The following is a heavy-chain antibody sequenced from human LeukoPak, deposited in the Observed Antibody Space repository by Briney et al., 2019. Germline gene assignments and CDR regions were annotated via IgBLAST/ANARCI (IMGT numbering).Heavy chain of an antibody. CDR3: AKGPLMTTVTTFGY. Sequence: PGRSLRLSCAASGFTFSSYAMSWVRQAPGKGLEWVSAISGSGGSTYYADSVKGRFTISRDNSKNTLYLQMNSLRAEDTAVYYCAKGPLMTTVTTFGYWGQGTLVTVSS. D-gene: IGHD4-17*01. J-gene: IGHJ4*02. V-gene: IGHV3-23*01. CDR2: ISGSGGST. CDR1: GFTFSSYA.